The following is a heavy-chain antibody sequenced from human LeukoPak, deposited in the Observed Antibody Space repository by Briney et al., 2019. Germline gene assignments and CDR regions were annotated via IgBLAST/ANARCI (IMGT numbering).Heavy chain of an antibody. J-gene: IGHJ3*02. CDR3: AKNWNDGSPDAFDI. CDR2: IVGRGDST. Sequence: GGSLRLSCAASGFTFSSYAMSWVRQAPGKGLEWVSGIVGRGDSTYNAGSVRGRFTISRDNSKNTLYLQMNGLRADDTAVYYCAKNWNDGSPDAFDIWGQRTMVTVSS. CDR1: GFTFSSYA. D-gene: IGHD1-1*01. V-gene: IGHV3-23*01.